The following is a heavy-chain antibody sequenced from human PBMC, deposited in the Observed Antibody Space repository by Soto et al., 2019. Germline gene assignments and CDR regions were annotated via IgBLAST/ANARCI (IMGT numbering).Heavy chain of an antibody. CDR1: GGSISSYY. CDR3: ARRYGYAFDI. D-gene: IGHD5-18*01. CDR2: IYYSGCT. J-gene: IGHJ3*02. Sequence: QVQLQESGPGLVKPSETLSLTCTVSGGSISSYYWSWIRQPPGKGLEWIGNIYYSGCTNYNPSLKRRFTISVDTSKHQFSLKLSSVTAADTAIYYCARRYGYAFDIWGQGTMVTVSS. V-gene: IGHV4-59*08.